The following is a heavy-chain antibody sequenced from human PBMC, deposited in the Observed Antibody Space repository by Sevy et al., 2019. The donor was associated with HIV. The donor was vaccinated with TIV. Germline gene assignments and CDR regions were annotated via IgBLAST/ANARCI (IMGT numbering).Heavy chain of an antibody. D-gene: IGHD3-22*01. CDR2: ISDSGGST. Sequence: GGSLRLSCAASGFTFSSYATSWVRQAPGKGLEWVSGISDSGGSTYYADSVKGRFTIPRDNSKNTLYLQMNSLRAEDTAIYYCAKDRLLHTIDYWGQGTLVTVSS. CDR1: GFTFSSYA. J-gene: IGHJ4*02. V-gene: IGHV3-23*01. CDR3: AKDRLLHTIDY.